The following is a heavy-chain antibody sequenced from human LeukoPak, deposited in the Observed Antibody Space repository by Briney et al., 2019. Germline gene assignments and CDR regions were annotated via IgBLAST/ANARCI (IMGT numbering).Heavy chain of an antibody. V-gene: IGHV3-9*03. CDR2: ISWNSGYI. D-gene: IGHD6-13*01. Sequence: GGSLRLSCAASGFTFSTYAMSWVRQAPGKGLEWVSSISWNSGYIGYADSVKGRFTISRDNAKNSLYLQMTSLRTEDMALYYCAKGDYSRWYYFDNWGQGTLVTVSS. CDR3: AKGDYSRWYYFDN. J-gene: IGHJ4*02. CDR1: GFTFSTYA.